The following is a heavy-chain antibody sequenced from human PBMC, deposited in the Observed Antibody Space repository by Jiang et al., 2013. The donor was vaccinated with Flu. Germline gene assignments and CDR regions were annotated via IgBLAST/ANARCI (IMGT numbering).Heavy chain of an antibody. CDR3: ARLPTGPGIAAP. D-gene: IGHD6-13*01. J-gene: IGHJ5*02. Sequence: GLEWMGRIIPILGIANYAQKFQGRVTITADKSTSTAYMELSSLRSEDTAVYYCARLPTGPGIAAPWGQGTLVTVSS. CDR2: IIPILGIA. V-gene: IGHV1-69*02.